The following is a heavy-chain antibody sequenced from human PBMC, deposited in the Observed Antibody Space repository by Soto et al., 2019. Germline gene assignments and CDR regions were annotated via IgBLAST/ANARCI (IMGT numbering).Heavy chain of an antibody. CDR2: IYYSGST. D-gene: IGHD3-16*01. V-gene: IGHV4-39*01. CDR3: ARTYYDYIWGSFSLNWFDP. CDR1: GGSISSSRYY. J-gene: IGHJ5*02. Sequence: QLQLQESGPGLVKPSETLSLTCTVSGGSISSSRYYWGWIRQPPGKGLEWIGSIYYSGSTYYNPSLKSRVTISVDTSKNQFSLKLSSVTAADTAVYYCARTYYDYIWGSFSLNWFDPWGQGTLVTVSS.